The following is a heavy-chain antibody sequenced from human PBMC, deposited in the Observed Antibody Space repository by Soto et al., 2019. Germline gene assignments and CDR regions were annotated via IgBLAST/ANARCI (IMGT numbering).Heavy chain of an antibody. D-gene: IGHD2-2*01. V-gene: IGHV3-13*05. Sequence: QLVESGGGLTQAGGSLRLSCVGSGFFFNNYDMHWVRQVRGKGLEWVSAIGAADDPYYSVSVKGRFIVSRDNAQKSLYLQMNNPRAADTAVYFWARAYTGQLPRRGDYYYALDVWGRGTTVTVSS. CDR1: GFFFNNYD. J-gene: IGHJ6*02. CDR2: IGAADDP. CDR3: ARAYTGQLPRRGDYYYALDV.